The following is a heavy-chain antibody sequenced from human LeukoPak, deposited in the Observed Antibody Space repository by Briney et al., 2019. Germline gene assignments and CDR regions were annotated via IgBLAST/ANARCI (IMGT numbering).Heavy chain of an antibody. D-gene: IGHD3-9*01. CDR3: ARGSVDLDY. Sequence: SETLSLTCTVSGGSISSYYWSWIRQPPGKGLEWIGEINHSGSTNYNPSLKSRVTISVDTSKNQFSLKLSSVTAADTAVYYCARGSVDLDYWGQGTLVTVSS. CDR2: INHSGST. J-gene: IGHJ4*02. V-gene: IGHV4-34*01. CDR1: GGSISSYY.